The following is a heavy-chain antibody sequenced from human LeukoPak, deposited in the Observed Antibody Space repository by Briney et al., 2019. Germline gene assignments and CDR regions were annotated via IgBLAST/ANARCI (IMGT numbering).Heavy chain of an antibody. J-gene: IGHJ4*02. CDR1: GFTFSSYG. D-gene: IGHD6-19*01. CDR3: AKESTAYSSGWDPALDY. Sequence: PGGSLRLSCAASGFTFSSYGMHWVRQAPGKGLEWVAVISYDGSNKYYADSLKGRFTISRDNSKNTLYLQMNSLRAEDTAVYYCAKESTAYSSGWDPALDYWGQGTLVTVSA. V-gene: IGHV3-30*18. CDR2: ISYDGSNK.